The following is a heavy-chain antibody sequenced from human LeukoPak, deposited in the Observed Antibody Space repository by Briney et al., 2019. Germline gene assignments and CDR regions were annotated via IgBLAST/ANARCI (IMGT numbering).Heavy chain of an antibody. V-gene: IGHV3-23*01. CDR3: AKDLFRSRDYYDSSGYYGGRALFDY. CDR2: ISGSGGGT. Sequence: GGSLRLSCAASGFTFSSYAMSWVRQAPGKGLEWVSAISGSGGGTYYADSVKGRFTISRDNSKNTLYLQMNSLRAEDTAVYYCAKDLFRSRDYYDSSGYYGGRALFDYWGQGTLVTVSS. CDR1: GFTFSSYA. J-gene: IGHJ4*02. D-gene: IGHD3-22*01.